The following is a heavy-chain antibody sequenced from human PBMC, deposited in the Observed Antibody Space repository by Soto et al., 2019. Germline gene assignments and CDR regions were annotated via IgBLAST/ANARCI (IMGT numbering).Heavy chain of an antibody. CDR1: VFTFSSYA. D-gene: IGHD5-18*01. CDR3: AKERWIQYLFEY. J-gene: IGHJ4*02. Sequence: VGSLRLSCASSVFTFSSYAMSCVRQAPGKWLEWVSAISGSGGSTYYADSVKGRFTISRDNSKNTLYLQMNSLRAEDTAVYYCAKERWIQYLFEYWGQGTLVSVSS. V-gene: IGHV3-23*01. CDR2: ISGSGGST.